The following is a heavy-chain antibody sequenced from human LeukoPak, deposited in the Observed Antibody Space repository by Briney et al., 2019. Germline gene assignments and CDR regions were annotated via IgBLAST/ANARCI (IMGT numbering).Heavy chain of an antibody. V-gene: IGHV3-7*01. Sequence: PGGSLRLSCAASGFTFSIYWMSWVRQAPGKGLEWVAKIKPNGSEKYYVNSVKGRFTISRDNAKNSLYLQMNSLRAEDTAVYYCARGVDYFDYWGQGTLVTVSS. D-gene: IGHD2-2*01. CDR2: IKPNGSEK. CDR3: ARGVDYFDY. CDR1: GFTFSIYW. J-gene: IGHJ4*02.